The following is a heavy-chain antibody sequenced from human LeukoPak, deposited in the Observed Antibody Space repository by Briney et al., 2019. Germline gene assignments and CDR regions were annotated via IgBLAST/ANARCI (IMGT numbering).Heavy chain of an antibody. CDR1: GGSISSGGYY. Sequence: SETLSLTCTVSGGSISSGGYYWSWIRQHPGKGLEWIGYIYYSGSTYYNPSLKSRVTISVDTSKNQFSLKLSSVTAADTAVYYCARVWEDWYSSSLSPWFDPWGQGTLVTVSS. D-gene: IGHD6-6*01. CDR3: ARVWEDWYSSSLSPWFDP. V-gene: IGHV4-31*03. J-gene: IGHJ5*02. CDR2: IYYSGST.